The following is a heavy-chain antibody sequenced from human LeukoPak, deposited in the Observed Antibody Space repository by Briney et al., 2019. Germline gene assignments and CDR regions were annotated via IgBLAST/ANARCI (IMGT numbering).Heavy chain of an antibody. D-gene: IGHD3-16*02. Sequence: PGGSLRLSCAASGFTFSSYSMNWVRQAPGKGLEWVSSISSSSSYIYYADSVKGRFTISRDNAKNSLYLQMNSLRAEDTAVYYCARDDPPLDYVWGSYRSPDVWGKGTTVTVSS. CDR3: ARDDPPLDYVWGSYRSPDV. CDR2: ISSSSSYI. J-gene: IGHJ6*04. V-gene: IGHV3-21*01. CDR1: GFTFSSYS.